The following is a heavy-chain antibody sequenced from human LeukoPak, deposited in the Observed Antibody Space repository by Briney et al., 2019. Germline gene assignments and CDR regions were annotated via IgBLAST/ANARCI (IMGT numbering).Heavy chain of an antibody. D-gene: IGHD3-10*01. Sequence: SVKVSCKASGFTFPSSAVQWVRLARGQRLEWIGWIVVGSGNTNYAQNFQERVTITRDMSTSTAYMELSSLRSEDTAVYYCAAAPYGGPPDVFDMGGKGTRATVS. CDR2: IVVGSGNT. V-gene: IGHV1-58*01. CDR3: AAAPYGGPPDVFDM. CDR1: GFTFPSSA. J-gene: IGHJ3*02.